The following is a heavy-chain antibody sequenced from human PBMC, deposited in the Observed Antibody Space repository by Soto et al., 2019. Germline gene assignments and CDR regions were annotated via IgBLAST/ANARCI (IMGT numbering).Heavy chain of an antibody. J-gene: IGHJ4*02. CDR2: ISGDSRRK. V-gene: IGHV3-48*01. D-gene: IGHD7-27*01. Sequence: GGSLRLSCAASGFTFSSYSMNWVRQAPGKGLEWVSYISGDSRRKDCADSVKGRFTISRDNAKDSLFLQLNSLRAEDTAVYFCARDLNWGFDYWGQGSLVTVSS. CDR3: ARDLNWGFDY. CDR1: GFTFSSYS.